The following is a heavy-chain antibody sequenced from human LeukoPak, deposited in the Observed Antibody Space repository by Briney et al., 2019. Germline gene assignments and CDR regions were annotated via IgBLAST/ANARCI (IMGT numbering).Heavy chain of an antibody. CDR3: ASLNPFSGRRNAFDI. Sequence: SETLSLTCAVHGGSFSGYYWSWIRQPPGQGLEWIGEVNHSGTARYNPSLESLVTISVDTSKSQSSLNVYFVTAADTAVYYCASLNPFSGRRNAFDIWGQGAMVTVSS. D-gene: IGHD1-26*01. J-gene: IGHJ3*02. V-gene: IGHV4-34*01. CDR1: GGSFSGYY. CDR2: VNHSGTA.